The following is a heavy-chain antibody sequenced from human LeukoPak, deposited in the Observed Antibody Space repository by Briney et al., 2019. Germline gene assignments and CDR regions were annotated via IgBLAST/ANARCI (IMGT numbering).Heavy chain of an antibody. J-gene: IGHJ4*02. Sequence: GGSLRLSCAASGFSFINDWMSWVRQAPGKGLEWVGRIKSKTDAETTDYAAPVKGRFTISRDDSKPTVYLQMNGLKTEDTAVYYCTTVRAGGYFEFDYWGQGTLVTVSS. CDR1: GFSFINDW. CDR2: IKSKTDAETT. V-gene: IGHV3-15*01. CDR3: TTVRAGGYFEFDY. D-gene: IGHD5-12*01.